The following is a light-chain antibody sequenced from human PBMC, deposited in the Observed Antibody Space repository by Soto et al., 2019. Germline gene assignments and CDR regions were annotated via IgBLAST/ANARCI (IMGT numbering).Light chain of an antibody. J-gene: IGKJ1*01. Sequence: DIQMTQSPSTLSGSVGDRGTITCRASQTISSWLAWYQQKPGKAPKLLIYKASTLKSGVPSRFSGSGSGTEFTLTISSLQPDDFATYYCQQYNTYWTFGKGIKV. CDR2: KAS. CDR3: QQYNTYWT. V-gene: IGKV1-5*03. CDR1: QTISSW.